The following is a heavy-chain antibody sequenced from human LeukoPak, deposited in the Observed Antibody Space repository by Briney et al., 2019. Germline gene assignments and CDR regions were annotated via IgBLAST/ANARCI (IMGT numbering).Heavy chain of an antibody. D-gene: IGHD6-19*01. CDR3: AIIAVAGVMVRDPLDY. V-gene: IGHV4-39*01. Sequence: PSETLSLTCTVSGGSISSSSYYWGWIRQPPGKGLEWIGSIYYSGSTYYNPSLKSRVTISVDTSKNQFSLKLSSVTAADTAVYYCAIIAVAGVMVRDPLDYWGQGTLVTVSS. CDR2: IYYSGST. CDR1: GGSISSSSYY. J-gene: IGHJ4*02.